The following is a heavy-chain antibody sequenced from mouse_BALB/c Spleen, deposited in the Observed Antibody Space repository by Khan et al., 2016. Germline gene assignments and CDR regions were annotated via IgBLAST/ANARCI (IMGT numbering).Heavy chain of an antibody. Sequence: VQLKQSGAELVKPGASVKLSCTASGFNIKETYMHWVKQRPEQGLEWIGRIDPANGNTKYDPKFQGKATITADTSSNTAYLQVSSLTSEDTAVYYCARQSVVSYDYWGQGTTLTVSS. V-gene: IGHV14-3*02. CDR3: ARQSVVSYDY. D-gene: IGHD1-3*01. CDR1: GFNIKETY. J-gene: IGHJ2*01. CDR2: IDPANGNT.